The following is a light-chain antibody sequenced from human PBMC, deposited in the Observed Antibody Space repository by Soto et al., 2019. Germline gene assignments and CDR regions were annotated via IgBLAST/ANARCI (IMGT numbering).Light chain of an antibody. J-gene: IGLJ3*02. V-gene: IGLV1-44*01. CDR2: TNN. CDR1: PSNIGSYS. CDR3: AAWDASLNGWV. Sequence: QAVVTQPPSASGTPGQRVTVSCSGTPSNIGSYSVHWYQQLPGTAPKLLIYTNNERPSGVPDRFSGSKSGTSASLAISGLQSEDEADYYCAAWDASLNGWVFGGGTKLTVL.